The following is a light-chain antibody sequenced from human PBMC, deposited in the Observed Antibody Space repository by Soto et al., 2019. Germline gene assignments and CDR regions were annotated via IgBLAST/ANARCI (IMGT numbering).Light chain of an antibody. CDR1: SSDVGGYNY. Sequence: QSALTQPASVSGSPGQSITISCTGTSSDVGGYNYVSSYQQHPGKAPKLMIYEVSNRPSGVSNRFSCSKSGNTASLTISGLQAEDEADYYCSSYTSSSTLVFGTGTKLTVL. V-gene: IGLV2-14*01. J-gene: IGLJ1*01. CDR2: EVS. CDR3: SSYTSSSTLV.